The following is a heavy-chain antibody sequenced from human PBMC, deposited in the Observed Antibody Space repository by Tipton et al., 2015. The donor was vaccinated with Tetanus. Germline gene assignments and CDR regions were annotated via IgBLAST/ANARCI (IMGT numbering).Heavy chain of an antibody. D-gene: IGHD3-10*01. Sequence: SLRLSCAASGFTFDDYAMHWVRQAPGKGLEWVSGISWNSGSIGYADSVKGRFTISRDNAKNSLYLQMNSLRAEDTALYYCAKDREYYGSGRHPNFDYWGQGTLVTVSS. J-gene: IGHJ4*02. CDR1: GFTFDDYA. V-gene: IGHV3-9*01. CDR2: ISWNSGSI. CDR3: AKDREYYGSGRHPNFDY.